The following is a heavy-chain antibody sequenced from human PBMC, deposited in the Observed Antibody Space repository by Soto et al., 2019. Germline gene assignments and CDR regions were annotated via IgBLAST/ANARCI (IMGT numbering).Heavy chain of an antibody. CDR3: ARDGYYYSSGYYWINWFDP. D-gene: IGHD3-22*01. Sequence: ASVKVSCKASGYTFTSYAMHWVRQAPGQRLEWMGWINAGNGNTKYSQKFQGRVTITRDTSASTAYMELSSLRSEDTAVYYCARDGYYYSSGYYWINWFDPWGKGTLVTVSS. V-gene: IGHV1-3*01. CDR2: INAGNGNT. CDR1: GYTFTSYA. J-gene: IGHJ5*02.